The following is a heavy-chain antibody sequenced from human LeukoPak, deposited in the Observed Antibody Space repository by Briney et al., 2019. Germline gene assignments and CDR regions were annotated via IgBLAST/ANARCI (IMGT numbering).Heavy chain of an antibody. CDR2: IKKDGSEK. CDR1: GFTFSAYS. Sequence: GESLRLPCAPSGFTFSAYSLSWVRQAPGKGLEWVAKIKKDGSEKDYVDSVKGRFTISRDNDKGSLYLQLNSLRVEDTAIYYCARGFQSGGSPVWGQGTLVTVSS. CDR3: ARGFQSGGSPV. J-gene: IGHJ4*02. V-gene: IGHV3-7*01. D-gene: IGHD2-15*01.